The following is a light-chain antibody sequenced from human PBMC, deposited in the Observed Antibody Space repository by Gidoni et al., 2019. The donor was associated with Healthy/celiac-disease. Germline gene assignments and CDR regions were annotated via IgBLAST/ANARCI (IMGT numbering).Light chain of an antibody. J-gene: IGKJ4*01. CDR3: QQYISWL. V-gene: IGKV3-15*01. Sequence: EVVMTQSPATLSVSPGERATLSCRASQSVSSNLAWYQQKPGQAPRLLIYGASTRATGIPARFSGSGSGTEFTLTISSLQSEDFAVYYCQQYISWLFGGGTKVEIK. CDR1: QSVSSN. CDR2: GAS.